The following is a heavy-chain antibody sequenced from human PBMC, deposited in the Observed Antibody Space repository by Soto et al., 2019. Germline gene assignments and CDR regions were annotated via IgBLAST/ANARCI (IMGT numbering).Heavy chain of an antibody. CDR2: ISYDGSNK. J-gene: IGHJ6*02. CDR1: GFTFSSYA. CDR3: AREVGYYGSGSYWHLITDYYGMDV. V-gene: IGHV3-30-3*01. D-gene: IGHD3-10*01. Sequence: PGVSLRLSCAASGFTFSSYAMHWVRQAPGKGLEWVAVISYDGSNKYYADSVKGRFTISRDNSKNTLYLQMNSLRAEDTAVYYCAREVGYYGSGSYWHLITDYYGMDVWGQGTTVTVSS.